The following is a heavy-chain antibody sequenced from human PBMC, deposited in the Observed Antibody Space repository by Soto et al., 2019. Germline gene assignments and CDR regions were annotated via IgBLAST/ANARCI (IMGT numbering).Heavy chain of an antibody. CDR1: GGSFTGYC. D-gene: IGHD5-18*01. V-gene: IGHV4-34*01. Sequence: PETLSLTCAVYGGSFTGYCGSWIRQPPGKGLEWIGETNHSGSTNYNPSLKSRVTISVDTSKNQFSLKLSSVTAADTAVYYCARGGYSYGRLYYYYGMDVWGQGTTVTVSS. CDR2: TNHSGST. CDR3: ARGGYSYGRLYYYYGMDV. J-gene: IGHJ6*02.